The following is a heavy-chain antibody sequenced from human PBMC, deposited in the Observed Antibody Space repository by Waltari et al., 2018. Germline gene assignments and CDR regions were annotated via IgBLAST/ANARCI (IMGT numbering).Heavy chain of an antibody. Sequence: QVQLVQSGAEVLKHGASVKVPCQASGYTFINYEINWMRQAAGQGLEWIGWVNPNSGATAYAQKFQGRITMTWDTSISTAYMELSNLRSDDTAVLYCARGRDVFANFDYNWFDPWGQGTLVTVSS. CDR1: GYTFINYE. CDR3: ARGRDVFANFDYNWFDP. J-gene: IGHJ5*02. D-gene: IGHD2-21*01. CDR2: VNPNSGAT. V-gene: IGHV1-8*02.